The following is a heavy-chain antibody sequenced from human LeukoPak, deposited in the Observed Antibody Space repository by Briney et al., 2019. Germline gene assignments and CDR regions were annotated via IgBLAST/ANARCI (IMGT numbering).Heavy chain of an antibody. J-gene: IGHJ4*02. Sequence: GGSLRLSCAASGFIFSDHYMDWFRQAPGKGLEWVGRIRNKANSYTTEYAASVEGRFTISRDDSENSVYLQMNSLKTEDTAVYYCTRDRSGTPEFWGQGTLVTVSS. D-gene: IGHD1-26*01. CDR3: TRDRSGTPEF. V-gene: IGHV3-72*01. CDR2: IRNKANSYTT. CDR1: GFIFSDHY.